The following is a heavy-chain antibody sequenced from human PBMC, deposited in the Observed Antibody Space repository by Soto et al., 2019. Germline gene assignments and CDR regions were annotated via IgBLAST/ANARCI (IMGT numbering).Heavy chain of an antibody. V-gene: IGHV1-69*12. CDR1: GGTFSSYA. CDR2: IIPLFGRA. D-gene: IGHD6-25*01. J-gene: IGHJ2*01. Sequence: QVQLVQSGAEVKKPGSSVKVSCKASGGTFSSYAISWVRQAPGQGLEWMGGIIPLFGRANYAQKFQGSVTITAAAYTSTAYMELISLRAEDTAVYYCAQTLGLATAGPGRFDLWGRGTLVTVSS. CDR3: AQTLGLATAGPGRFDL.